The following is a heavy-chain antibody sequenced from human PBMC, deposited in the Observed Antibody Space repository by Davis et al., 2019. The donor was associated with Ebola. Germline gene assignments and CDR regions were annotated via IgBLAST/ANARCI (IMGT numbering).Heavy chain of an antibody. V-gene: IGHV3-23*01. CDR2: ISGSGGST. J-gene: IGHJ6*02. Sequence: GESLKISCAASGFTFSSYAMSWFRQAPGKGLEWVSAISGSGGSTYYADSVKGRFTISRDNSKKTLYLQMNSLRAEDTAVYYCARERFLEWFIDYGMDVWGQGTTVTVSS. CDR1: GFTFSSYA. D-gene: IGHD3-3*01. CDR3: ARERFLEWFIDYGMDV.